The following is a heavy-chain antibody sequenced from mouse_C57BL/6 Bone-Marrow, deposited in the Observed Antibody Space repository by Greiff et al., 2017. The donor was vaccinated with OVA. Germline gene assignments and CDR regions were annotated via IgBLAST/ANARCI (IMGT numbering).Heavy chain of an antibody. CDR2: INPNNGGT. CDR1: GYTFTDYN. CDR3: ARRAFSTVVAPFNWEEFAY. D-gene: IGHD1-1*01. J-gene: IGHJ3*01. V-gene: IGHV1-18*01. Sequence: EVQLQQSGPELVKPGASVKIPCKASGYTFTDYNMDWVKQSHGKSLEWIGDINPNNGGTIYNQKFKGKATLTVDKSSSTAYMELRSLTSEDTAVYYCARRAFSTVVAPFNWEEFAYWGQGTLVTVSA.